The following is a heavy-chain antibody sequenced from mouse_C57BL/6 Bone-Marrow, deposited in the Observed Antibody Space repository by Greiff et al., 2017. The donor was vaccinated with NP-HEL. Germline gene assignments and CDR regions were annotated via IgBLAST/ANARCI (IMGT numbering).Heavy chain of an antibody. CDR1: GYTFTSYW. V-gene: IGHV1-69*01. CDR3: ARSAVVAGKDY. J-gene: IGHJ2*01. CDR2: IDPSDSYT. D-gene: IGHD1-1*01. Sequence: VQLQQPGAELVMPGASVKLSCKASGYTFTSYWMHWVKQRPGQGLEWIGEIDPSDSYTNYNQKFKGKSTLTVDKSSSTAYMQLSSLTSEDSAVYYCARSAVVAGKDYWGQGTTLTVSS.